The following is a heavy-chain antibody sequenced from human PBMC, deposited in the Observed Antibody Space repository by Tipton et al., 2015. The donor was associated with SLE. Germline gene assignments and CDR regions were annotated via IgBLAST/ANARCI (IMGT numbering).Heavy chain of an antibody. CDR3: ARAGYFQH. CDR1: GFTFSSYA. V-gene: IGHV3-30-3*01. Sequence: SLRLSCAASGFTFSSYAMHWVRQAPGKGLEWVAVISYDGSNKYYADSVKGRFTISRDNSKNTLYLQMNSLRAEDTAVYYCARAGYFQHWGQGTLVTVSS. J-gene: IGHJ1*01. CDR2: ISYDGSNK.